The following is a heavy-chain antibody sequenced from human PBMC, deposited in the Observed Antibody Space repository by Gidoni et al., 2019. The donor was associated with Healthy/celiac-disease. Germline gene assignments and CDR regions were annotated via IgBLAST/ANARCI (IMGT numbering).Heavy chain of an antibody. J-gene: IGHJ4*02. CDR1: GYSISSGYY. CDR3: ASEVGATGAFDY. CDR2: IYHSGST. D-gene: IGHD1-26*01. V-gene: IGHV4-38-2*01. Sequence: QVQLQESGPGLVKPSETLSLTCAVSGYSISSGYYWGWIRQPPGKGLEWIGSIYHSGSTYYNPSLKSRVTISVDTSKNQFSLKLSSVTAADTAVYYCASEVGATGAFDYWGQGTLVTVSS.